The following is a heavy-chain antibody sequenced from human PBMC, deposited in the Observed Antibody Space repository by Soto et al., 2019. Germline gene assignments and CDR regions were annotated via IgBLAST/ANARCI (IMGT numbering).Heavy chain of an antibody. CDR3: AKTDKFHSQSSGWANRFDS. CDR1: GFTFSNYA. CDR2: ITSAGST. Sequence: EVQLLESGGDLAQPGGSLRLICAASGFTFSNYAMTWVRQSPGKGLEWVSTITSAGSTFYGDTVKGRFTISRDNSKSTLYLQMNSLGAEDTAVYYCAKTDKFHSQSSGWANRFDSWGQGTLVNVSS. J-gene: IGHJ4*02. D-gene: IGHD6-19*01. V-gene: IGHV3-23*01.